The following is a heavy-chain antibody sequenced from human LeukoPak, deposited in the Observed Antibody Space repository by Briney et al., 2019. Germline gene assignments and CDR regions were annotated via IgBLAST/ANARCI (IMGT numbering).Heavy chain of an antibody. CDR2: ISYDGSNK. Sequence: GGSLRLSCAASGFTFSNYAMHWVRQAPGKGLEWVAVISYDGSNKYSADSVKGRFTISRDNSKNTLYMQMNSLRAEDTAVYYCARLLVVFDYWGQGTLVTVSS. J-gene: IGHJ4*02. CDR1: GFTFSNYA. V-gene: IGHV3-30*04. D-gene: IGHD2-15*01. CDR3: ARLLVVFDY.